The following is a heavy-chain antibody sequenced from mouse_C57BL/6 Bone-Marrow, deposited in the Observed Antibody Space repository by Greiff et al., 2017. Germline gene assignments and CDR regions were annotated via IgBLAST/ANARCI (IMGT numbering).Heavy chain of an antibody. V-gene: IGHV1-53*01. CDR3: AREAFYDGYDVGLAD. D-gene: IGHD2-2*01. Sequence: VQLQQPGTELVKPGASVKLSCKASGYTFTSYWMHWVKQRPGQGLEWIGNINPSNGGTNYNEKFKSKATLTVDKSSSTAYMQLSSLTSEDSAVYYCAREAFYDGYDVGLADWGQGTLVTVSA. CDR1: GYTFTSYW. J-gene: IGHJ3*01. CDR2: INPSNGGT.